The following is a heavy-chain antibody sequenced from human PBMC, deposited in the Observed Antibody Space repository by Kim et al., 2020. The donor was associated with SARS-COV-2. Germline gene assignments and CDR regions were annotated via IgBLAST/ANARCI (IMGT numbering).Heavy chain of an antibody. D-gene: IGHD3-16*01. V-gene: IGHV4-39*01. Sequence: NPSLKSRVTISVDTSKNQFSLKLSSVTAADTAVYYCARHGGYYYYGMDVWGQGTTVTVSS. J-gene: IGHJ6*02. CDR3: ARHGGYYYYGMDV.